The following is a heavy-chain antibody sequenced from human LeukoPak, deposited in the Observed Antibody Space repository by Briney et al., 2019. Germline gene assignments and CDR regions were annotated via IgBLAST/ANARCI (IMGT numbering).Heavy chain of an antibody. D-gene: IGHD6-13*01. CDR3: ARGVYIAAAQYGY. CDR2: IYYSGTT. V-gene: IGHV4-59*01. CDR1: GGSISSYY. J-gene: IGHJ4*02. Sequence: SETLSLTCTVSGGSISSYYWSWIRQPPGKGLEWIGYIYYSGTTNYNPSLKSRVTISVGTSKNQFSLKLSSVTAADTAVYYCARGVYIAAAQYGYWGQGTLVTVPS.